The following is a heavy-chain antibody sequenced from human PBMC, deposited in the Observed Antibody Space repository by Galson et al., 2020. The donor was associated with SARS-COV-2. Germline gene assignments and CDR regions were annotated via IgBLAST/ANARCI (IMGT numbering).Heavy chain of an antibody. CDR3: ARGFDY. V-gene: IGHV4-59*01. CDR1: GGSISSYY. Sequence: SENLSLTCTVSGGSISSYYWSWIRQPPGKGLEWIGYIYYSGSTNYIPSLKRRVTISVDTSKNQFSLKLSSVIAADTAVYYCARGFDYWGQGTLVTVSS. CDR2: IYYSGST. J-gene: IGHJ4*02.